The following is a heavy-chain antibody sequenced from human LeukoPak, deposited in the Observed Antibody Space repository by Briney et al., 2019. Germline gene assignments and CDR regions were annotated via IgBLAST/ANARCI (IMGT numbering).Heavy chain of an antibody. CDR1: GYTFTGYY. V-gene: IGHV1-2*02. CDR3: ARDPKDDSSGYYYFDY. Sequence: AASVKVSCKASGYTFTGYYMHWVRQAPGQGLEWMGWINPNSGGTNYAQKFQGRVTMSRDMSTSTVYMELSSLRSEDTAVYYCARDPKDDSSGYYYFDYWGQGTLVTVSS. D-gene: IGHD3-22*01. CDR2: INPNSGGT. J-gene: IGHJ4*02.